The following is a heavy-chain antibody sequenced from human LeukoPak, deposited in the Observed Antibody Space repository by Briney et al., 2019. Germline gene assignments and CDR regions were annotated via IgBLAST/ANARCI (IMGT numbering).Heavy chain of an antibody. CDR3: ARENWNDGDDGGYYFDY. CDR2: ISAYNGNT. CDR1: GYTFTSYG. D-gene: IGHD1-1*01. V-gene: IGHV1-18*01. Sequence: ASVKVSCKASGYTFTSYGISWVRQAPGQGLEWMGCISAYNGNTNYAQKLQGRVTMTTDTSTSTAYMELRSLRSDDTAVYYCARENWNDGDDGGYYFDYWGQGTLVTVSS. J-gene: IGHJ4*02.